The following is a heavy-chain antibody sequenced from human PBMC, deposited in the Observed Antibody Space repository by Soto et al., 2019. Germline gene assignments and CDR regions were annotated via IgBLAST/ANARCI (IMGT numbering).Heavy chain of an antibody. V-gene: IGHV4-59*08. CDR3: ARQGIAAAGFFWFDP. Sequence: SSVTLCLTCTVSGGSIRSYYGSWIRQTPGKRLEWIGYIYYSGSTNYTPSLKSRVTISVDTSKNQFSLKLSSVTAADTAVYYCARQGIAAAGFFWFDPWGQGTLLTVSS. CDR2: IYYSGST. D-gene: IGHD6-13*01. CDR1: GGSIRSYY. J-gene: IGHJ5*02.